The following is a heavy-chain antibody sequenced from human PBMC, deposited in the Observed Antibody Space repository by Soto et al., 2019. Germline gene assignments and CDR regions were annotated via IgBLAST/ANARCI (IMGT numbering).Heavy chain of an antibody. D-gene: IGHD6-19*01. CDR3: VRGSRISGWECYFDY. CDR1: GFTFSAYG. Sequence: QVRLVESGGGVVQPGRSLTLSCAASGFTFSAYGIHWVRQAPGKGLEWMTLIWFDGSNKLYGDAVKGRFTISRDNSKDTVYLQMSSLRAEDTAVYYCVRGSRISGWECYFDYWGPGTLVTISS. J-gene: IGHJ4*02. V-gene: IGHV3-33*01. CDR2: IWFDGSNK.